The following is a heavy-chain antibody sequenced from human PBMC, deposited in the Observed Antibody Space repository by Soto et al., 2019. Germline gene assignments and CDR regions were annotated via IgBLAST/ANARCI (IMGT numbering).Heavy chain of an antibody. D-gene: IGHD6-19*01. Sequence: EVQLLESGGGLVQPGGSLRVSCAASGFTFSSYAMGWVRQTPGKGLEWVSVISASGVSTYYADSVKGRFTISRDSSKNTLYLQMNSLRAEDTAVYFCTKGYHSGWSFFDFWGQGTLVTVSS. V-gene: IGHV3-23*01. CDR1: GFTFSSYA. CDR3: TKGYHSGWSFFDF. CDR2: ISASGVST. J-gene: IGHJ4*02.